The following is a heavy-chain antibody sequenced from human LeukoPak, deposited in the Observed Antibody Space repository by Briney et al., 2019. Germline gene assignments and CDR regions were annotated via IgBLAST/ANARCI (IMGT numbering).Heavy chain of an antibody. D-gene: IGHD3-10*01. CDR3: ARADNYGSILDY. J-gene: IGHJ4*02. CDR1: GFTFSSYW. V-gene: IGHV3-7*04. CDR2: IKQDGSDK. Sequence: GGSLRLSCAASGFTFSSYWMSWVRQAPGKGLEWVANIKQDGSDKYYVDSVKGRFTISRDNAKNSLYLQIDSLRAEDTAVYYCARADNYGSILDYWGRGTLVTVSS.